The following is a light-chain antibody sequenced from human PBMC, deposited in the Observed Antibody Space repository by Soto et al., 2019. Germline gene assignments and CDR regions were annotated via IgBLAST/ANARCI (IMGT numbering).Light chain of an antibody. CDR2: EVT. CDR3: AAWDDSLNGLV. J-gene: IGLJ2*01. V-gene: IGLV2-8*01. Sequence: QSALTQPPSASGSPGQSVTISCTGTSSDVGGYNFVSWYQQHPGKAPKLIIYEVTKRPSGVPDRFSGSKSGTSASLAISGLQSEDEADYYCAAWDDSLNGLVFGGGTKLTVL. CDR1: SSDVGGYNF.